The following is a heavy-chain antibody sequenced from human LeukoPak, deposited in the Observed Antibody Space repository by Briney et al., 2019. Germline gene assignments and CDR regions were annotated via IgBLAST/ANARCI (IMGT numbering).Heavy chain of an antibody. Sequence: ASVKVSCKASGYTFTGYYMHWVRQAPGQGLEWMRWINPNSGGTNYAQKFQGWVTMTRDTSISTAYMELSRLRSDDTAVYYCAVSYDSSPNLDYWGQGTLVTVSS. V-gene: IGHV1-2*04. CDR1: GYTFTGYY. J-gene: IGHJ4*02. CDR2: INPNSGGT. CDR3: AVSYDSSPNLDY. D-gene: IGHD3-22*01.